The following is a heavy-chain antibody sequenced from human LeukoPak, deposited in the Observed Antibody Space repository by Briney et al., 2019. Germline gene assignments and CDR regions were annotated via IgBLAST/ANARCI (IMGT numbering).Heavy chain of an antibody. Sequence: QSGPSLRLSCAASGFTFSSHGIHWVRQAPGKGLEWVAVVSSNGGTTYYADSVKGRMTISRDNSKNTLYLQMNSLRREDTAMYYCTKESASGSRYSFDYWGQGTLVTVSS. V-gene: IGHV3-30*18. CDR3: TKESASGSRYSFDY. J-gene: IGHJ4*02. CDR1: GFTFSSHG. CDR2: VSSNGGTT. D-gene: IGHD1-26*01.